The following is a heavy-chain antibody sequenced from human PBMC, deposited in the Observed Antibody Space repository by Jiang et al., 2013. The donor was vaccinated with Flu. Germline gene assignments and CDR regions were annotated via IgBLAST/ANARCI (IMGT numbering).Heavy chain of an antibody. J-gene: IGHJ5*02. V-gene: IGHV5-10-1*01. CDR3: ARGKKWFDP. Sequence: YSPSFQGRVTISIDKSIGTAYLQWSSLEASDTAMYYCARGKKWFDPWGQGTLVIVSS.